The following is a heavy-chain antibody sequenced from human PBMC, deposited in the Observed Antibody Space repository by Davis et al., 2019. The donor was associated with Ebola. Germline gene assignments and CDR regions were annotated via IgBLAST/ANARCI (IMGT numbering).Heavy chain of an antibody. J-gene: IGHJ5*02. CDR1: GFSFNIYS. Sequence: GESLKISCTASGFSFNIYSMSWVRQGPGNGLEWVSIIGGGFLTYYADSVKGRFTISRDSSKNTLYLQMNSLRADDTALYYCAKDPSVIGSGWFDPWGQGTLVIVSS. CDR3: AKDPSVIGSGWFDP. CDR2: IGGGFLT. V-gene: IGHV3-23*01. D-gene: IGHD3-10*01.